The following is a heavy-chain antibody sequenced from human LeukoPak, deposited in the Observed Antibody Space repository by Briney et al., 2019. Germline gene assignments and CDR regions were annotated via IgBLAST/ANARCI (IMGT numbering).Heavy chain of an antibody. CDR2: IYSSGST. CDR1: GGSISSYY. D-gene: IGHD2-8*01. V-gene: IGHV4-59*01. J-gene: IGHJ4*02. CDR3: ARYYCPRGSCYHFDY. Sequence: SETLSLTCTVSGGSISSYYWSWIRQPPGKGLEWIGYIYSSGSTNCNPSLKSRATLSVDTSKNQFSLRLTSITPADTAVYYCARYYCPRGSCYHFDYWGQGTLVTDSS.